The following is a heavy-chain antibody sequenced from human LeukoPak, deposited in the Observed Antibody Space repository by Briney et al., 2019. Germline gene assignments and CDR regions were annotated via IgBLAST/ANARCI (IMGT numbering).Heavy chain of an antibody. Sequence: GGSLRLSCAASGFTFSSYDMTWVRQAPGKGLEWVSSITGDCNYIFYADSVKGRFTISRDNAQNSLFLELNSLRGEDTAVYYCARERNFYYFDYWGQGALVTVSS. CDR3: ARERNFYYFDY. CDR1: GFTFSSYD. V-gene: IGHV3-21*01. CDR2: ITGDCNYI. D-gene: IGHD3-3*01. J-gene: IGHJ4*02.